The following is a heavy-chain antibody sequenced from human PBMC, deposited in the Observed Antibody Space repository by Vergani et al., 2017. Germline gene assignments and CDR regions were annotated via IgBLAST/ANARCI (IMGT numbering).Heavy chain of an antibody. CDR1: GDAISRDTYS. V-gene: IGHV4-30-2*01. CDR2: VYYSGTT. J-gene: IGHJ6*03. Sequence: QLQLQESDSRLVNPSQTLSLTCTLSGDAISRDTYSWNWVRQPPGKPLEWIGSVYYSGTTYYNPSLGGRVTMSIDKSKNHFSLTLTSVTAADSAFYFCASGQTGDRRDWSTYFFYMDVWGKGTTVTVSS. D-gene: IGHD3/OR15-3a*01. CDR3: ASGQTGDRRDWSTYFFYMDV.